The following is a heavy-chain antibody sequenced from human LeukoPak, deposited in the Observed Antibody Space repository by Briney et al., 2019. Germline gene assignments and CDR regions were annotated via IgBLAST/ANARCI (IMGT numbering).Heavy chain of an antibody. CDR3: ARGLAVAGAFDI. CDR1: GSTFSSYW. V-gene: IGHV3-7*04. CDR2: IRQDGSEK. D-gene: IGHD6-19*01. J-gene: IGHJ3*02. Sequence: PGGSLRLSCAASGSTFSSYWMSWVRQAPGKGLEWVANIRQDGSEKYCVDSVKGRFTISRDNTKNSLYLQMNSLRAEDTAVYYCARGLAVAGAFDIWGQATMVTVSS.